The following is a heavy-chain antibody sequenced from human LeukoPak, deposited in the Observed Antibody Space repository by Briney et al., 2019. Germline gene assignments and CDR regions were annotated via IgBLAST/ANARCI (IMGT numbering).Heavy chain of an antibody. Sequence: GGSLRLSCEASGFTFSSYGMHWVRQAPGKGLEWVAVISYDGSNKYYADSVKGRFTISRDSSKNTLYLQMNSLRAEDTAVYFCAKDTYGDYGIIDYWGQGTLVTVSS. D-gene: IGHD4-17*01. CDR3: AKDTYGDYGIIDY. J-gene: IGHJ4*02. CDR1: GFTFSSYG. CDR2: ISYDGSNK. V-gene: IGHV3-30*18.